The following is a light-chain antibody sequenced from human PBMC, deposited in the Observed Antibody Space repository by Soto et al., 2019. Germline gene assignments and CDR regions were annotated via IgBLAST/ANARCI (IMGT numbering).Light chain of an antibody. V-gene: IGKV3-20*01. CDR2: IAS. CDR1: QSVNSDY. CDR3: QQYGTSPWT. Sequence: EIVLTQSPGTLCLFPGERATLSCRATQSVNSDYLAWYQQKPGQAPRLLIYIASRRATDIPDRFSGSGSGTDFTLTINRLEPEDFAVYYCQQYGTSPWTFGQGTKVEIK. J-gene: IGKJ1*01.